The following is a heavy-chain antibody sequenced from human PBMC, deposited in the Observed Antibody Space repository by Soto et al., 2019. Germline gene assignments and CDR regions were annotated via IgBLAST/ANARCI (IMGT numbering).Heavy chain of an antibody. V-gene: IGHV3-30*18. D-gene: IGHD3-10*01. J-gene: IGHJ4*02. CDR3: AKALRGSGTN. CDR2: VSYDGTNK. CDR1: GFSFSDYG. Sequence: QVQLVESGGGVGQPGMSLRLSCADSGFSFSDYGMHWVRQAPGKGLEGVAAVSYDGTNKYYADFVKGRFTISRDNSKNTLYLQMNSLRADDTAVYSCAKALRGSGTNWGQGPLVTVSS.